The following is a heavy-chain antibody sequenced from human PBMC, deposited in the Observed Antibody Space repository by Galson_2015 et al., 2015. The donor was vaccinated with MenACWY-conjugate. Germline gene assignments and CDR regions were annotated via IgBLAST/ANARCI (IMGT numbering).Heavy chain of an antibody. V-gene: IGHV3-23*01. D-gene: IGHD5-18*01. CDR3: AKDLWARESSYGPFEY. J-gene: IGHJ4*02. CDR2: ISDSGNTK. Sequence: SLRLSCAASGFTFSYYAMHWVRQAPGRGLEWVPGISDSGNTKYYADPVKGRFAISRDNSKNTLSLQMNGLRDEDTGVYFCAKDLWARESSYGPFEYWGQGTLVTFSS. CDR1: GFTFSYYA.